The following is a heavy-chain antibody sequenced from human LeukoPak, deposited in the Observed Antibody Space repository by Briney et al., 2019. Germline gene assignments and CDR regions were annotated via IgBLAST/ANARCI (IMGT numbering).Heavy chain of an antibody. D-gene: IGHD6-13*01. CDR1: GYGFTSYW. V-gene: IGHV5-51*01. Sequence: GESLKISCKGSGYGFTSYWIGWVRQMPGKGLEWMGIIYPGDSDTRYSPSFQGQVTISADKSISTAYLQWSSLKASDTAMYYCARQGERYSSSWYHYYYYYGMDVWGQGTTVTVSS. CDR3: ARQGERYSSSWYHYYYYYGMDV. CDR2: IYPGDSDT. J-gene: IGHJ6*02.